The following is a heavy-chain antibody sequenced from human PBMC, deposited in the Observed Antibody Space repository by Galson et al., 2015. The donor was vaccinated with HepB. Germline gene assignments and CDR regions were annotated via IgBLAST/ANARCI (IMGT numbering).Heavy chain of an antibody. Sequence: SLRLSCAASGFTFSSYSMNWVRQAPGKGLEWVSSISSSSSYIYYADSVKGRFTISRDNAKNSLYLQMNSLRAEDTAVYYCAREIVVVVAAAFDYWGQGTPVTVSS. V-gene: IGHV3-21*01. D-gene: IGHD2-15*01. CDR1: GFTFSSYS. CDR2: ISSSSSYI. CDR3: AREIVVVVAAAFDY. J-gene: IGHJ4*02.